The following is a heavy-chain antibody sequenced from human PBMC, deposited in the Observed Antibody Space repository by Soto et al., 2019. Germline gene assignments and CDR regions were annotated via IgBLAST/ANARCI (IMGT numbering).Heavy chain of an antibody. D-gene: IGHD3-22*01. CDR2: ISGSGGST. V-gene: IGHV3-23*01. CDR3: AKDRAASYYYDSSGYGMS. CDR1: GFTFSSYA. Sequence: GGSLRLSCAASGFTFSSYAMSWVRQAPGKGLEWVSAISGSGGSTYYADSVKGRFTISRDNSKNTLYLQMNSLRAEDTAVYYCAKDRAASYYYDSSGYGMSWGQGTLVTVSS. J-gene: IGHJ5*02.